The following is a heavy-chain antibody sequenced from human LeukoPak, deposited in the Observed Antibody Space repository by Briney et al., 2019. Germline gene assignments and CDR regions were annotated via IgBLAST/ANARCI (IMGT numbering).Heavy chain of an antibody. CDR2: IYYSGST. CDR1: VGSISSYY. J-gene: IGHJ2*01. D-gene: IGHD3-22*01. Sequence: SETLSLTCTVSVGSISSYYWSWIRQPPGKGLEWIGYIYYSGSTNYNPSLKSRVTISVDTSKNQFSLKLSSVTAADTAVYYCARTYYYDRSGYYYVYFDLWGRGTLVTVSS. V-gene: IGHV4-59*12. CDR3: ARTYYYDRSGYYYVYFDL.